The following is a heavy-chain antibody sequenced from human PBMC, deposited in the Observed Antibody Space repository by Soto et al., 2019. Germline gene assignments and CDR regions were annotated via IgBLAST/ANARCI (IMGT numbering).Heavy chain of an antibody. J-gene: IGHJ6*02. CDR1: GGSISSYY. D-gene: IGHD2-15*01. V-gene: IGHV4-59*01. CDR2: IYYSGST. Sequence: SETLSLTCTVSGGSISSYYWSWIRQPPGKGLEWIGYIYYSGSTNYNPSLKSRVTISVDTSKNQFSLKLSSVTAADTAVYYCARDLYCSGGSCYGDYYYGMDVWGQGTLVTVSS. CDR3: ARDLYCSGGSCYGDYYYGMDV.